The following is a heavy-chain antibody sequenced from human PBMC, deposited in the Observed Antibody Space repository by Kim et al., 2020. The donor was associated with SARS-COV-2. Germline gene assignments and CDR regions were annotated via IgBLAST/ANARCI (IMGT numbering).Heavy chain of an antibody. Sequence: GGSLRLSCAASEFTFSNYWMHWVRQAPGKGLVWVSRINSDGSTTNYADSVKGRFAVSRDNAKNTLYLQMHSLRAEDTAVYYCAKQTYRSYGSDVWGQGTTVTVSS. CDR3: AKQTYRSYGSDV. V-gene: IGHV3-74*01. CDR1: EFTFSNYW. CDR2: INSDGSTT. J-gene: IGHJ6*02. D-gene: IGHD1-26*01.